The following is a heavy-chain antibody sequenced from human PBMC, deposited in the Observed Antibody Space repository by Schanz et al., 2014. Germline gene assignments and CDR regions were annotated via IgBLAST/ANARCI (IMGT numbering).Heavy chain of an antibody. Sequence: EVQLVESGGGFVQPGGSLGLSCVVSGFTVSSDHMSWVRQAPGKGLEWVSTIYASGAIYYADSVKRRFTISRDISKNTLHLQVTSLRAEDTAIYYCARDGNYYGSRNYYKTPYYFDYWGQGTLVTVSS. CDR3: ARDGNYYGSRNYYKTPYYFDY. D-gene: IGHD3-10*01. V-gene: IGHV3-66*01. CDR2: IYASGAI. CDR1: GFTVSSDH. J-gene: IGHJ4*02.